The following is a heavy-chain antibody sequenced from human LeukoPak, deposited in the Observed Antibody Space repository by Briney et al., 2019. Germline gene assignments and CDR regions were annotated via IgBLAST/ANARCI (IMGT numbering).Heavy chain of an antibody. Sequence: GGSLRLSCAASGFNFNFYVMNWVRQAPGKRLDWVSGISGSGGSTFYADSVKGRFTISRDNSKNSVFLQMNSLRDEDTAVYYCAKDADDYGDYLLHYWGQGTLVTVSS. D-gene: IGHD4-17*01. V-gene: IGHV3-23*01. J-gene: IGHJ4*02. CDR2: ISGSGGST. CDR3: AKDADDYGDYLLHY. CDR1: GFNFNFYV.